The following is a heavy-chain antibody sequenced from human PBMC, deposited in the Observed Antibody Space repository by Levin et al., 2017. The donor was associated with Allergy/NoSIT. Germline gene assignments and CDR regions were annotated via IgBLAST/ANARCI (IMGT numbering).Heavy chain of an antibody. CDR3: ARVAGYSYGHYFDY. V-gene: IGHV4-30-2*01. Sequence: SETLSLTCAVSGGSISSGGYSWSWIRQPPGKGLEWIGNIYLSGSTYYNPSLKSRVTISVDRSKNQFSLNLSSVTAADTAVYDCARVAGYSYGHYFDYWGQGTLVTVSS. D-gene: IGHD5-18*01. CDR2: IYLSGST. CDR1: GGSISSGGYS. J-gene: IGHJ4*02.